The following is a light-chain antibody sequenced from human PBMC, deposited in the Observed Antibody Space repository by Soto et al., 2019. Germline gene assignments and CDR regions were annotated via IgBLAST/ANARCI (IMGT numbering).Light chain of an antibody. J-gene: IGLJ2*01. CDR3: SSYTSSSTVV. V-gene: IGLV2-14*01. Sequence: QSALTQPASVSGSPVPSITISCTGTSSDVGGHNYVSWYQQHPGKAPKLIIYDVSNRPSGVSNRFSGSKSGNTASLTISGLQAEDEADYYCSSYTSSSTVVFGGGTKLTVL. CDR2: DVS. CDR1: SSDVGGHNY.